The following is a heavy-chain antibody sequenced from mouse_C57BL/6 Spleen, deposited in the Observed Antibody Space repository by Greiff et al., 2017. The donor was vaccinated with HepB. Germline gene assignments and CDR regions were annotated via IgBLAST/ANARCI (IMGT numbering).Heavy chain of an antibody. CDR2: IYPRDGST. J-gene: IGHJ3*01. CDR1: GYTFTSYD. Sequence: VQLQQSGPELVKPGASVKLSCKASGYTFTSYDINWVKQRPGQGLEWIGWIYPRDGSTKYNEKFKGKATLTVDTSSSTAYMELHSLTSEDSAVYFGARRNSDGSFAYWGQGTLVTVSA. V-gene: IGHV1-85*01. CDR3: ARRNSDGSFAY. D-gene: IGHD2-3*01.